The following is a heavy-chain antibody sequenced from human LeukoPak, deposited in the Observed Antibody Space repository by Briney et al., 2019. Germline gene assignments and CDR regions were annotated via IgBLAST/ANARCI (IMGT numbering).Heavy chain of an antibody. J-gene: IGHJ6*03. V-gene: IGHV3-74*01. CDR1: GFTFSNYW. CDR3: ARAEGCSSTSCYLPHYYYMDV. CDR2: IYNDGSST. Sequence: PGGSLRLSCAASGFTFSNYWMHWVRQAPGKGLVWVSRIYNDGSSTSYADSVKGRFTISRDNAKSTLYLQMNSLRAEDTAVYYCARAEGCSSTSCYLPHYYYMDVWGKGTTVTVSS. D-gene: IGHD2-2*01.